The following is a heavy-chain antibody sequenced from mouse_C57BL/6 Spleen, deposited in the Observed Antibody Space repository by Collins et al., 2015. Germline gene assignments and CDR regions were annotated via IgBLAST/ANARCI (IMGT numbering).Heavy chain of an antibody. CDR2: INYSGNT. V-gene: IGHV3-2*02. J-gene: IGHJ3*01. Sequence: DVQLQESGPGLVKPSQSLSLTCTVTGYSITSDYAWNWIRQFPGNKLEWMGYINYSGNTSFNPSLKSRISITRDTSKNQFFLQLNSVTTKDTATYYCARSPIYYGNPWFAYWGQGTLVTVSA. CDR3: ARSPIYYGNPWFAY. D-gene: IGHD2-1*01. CDR1: GYSITSDYA.